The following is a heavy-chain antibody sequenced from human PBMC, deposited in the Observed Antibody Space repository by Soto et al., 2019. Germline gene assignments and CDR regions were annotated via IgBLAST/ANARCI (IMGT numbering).Heavy chain of an antibody. Sequence: EVQLVESGGGLVQPGRSLRLSCAASGFTFDDYAMHWVRQAPGKGLEWVSAISWNSGSIGYADSVKGRFTISRDNAKNSLYLQMNSLRAEDTALYYCAKSPSYYGDFDYWGQGTLVTVSS. CDR3: AKSPSYYGDFDY. CDR2: ISWNSGSI. D-gene: IGHD4-17*01. J-gene: IGHJ4*02. CDR1: GFTFDDYA. V-gene: IGHV3-9*01.